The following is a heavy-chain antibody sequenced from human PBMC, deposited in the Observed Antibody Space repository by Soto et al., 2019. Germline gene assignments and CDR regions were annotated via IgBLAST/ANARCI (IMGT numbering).Heavy chain of an antibody. D-gene: IGHD5-18*01. V-gene: IGHV4-30-4*01. CDR3: ARDKQGFSYGYGSQYFYYHGLDV. CDR2: IHFSGRT. J-gene: IGHJ6*02. CDR1: GDSINSGDYY. Sequence: PSETLSLTCIGSGDSINSGDYYWSWIRQPPGKGLEWIGNIHFSGRTYYSPSLKSRVTMSTDTSKNQFSLRLTYVTSADTAVYYCARDKQGFSYGYGSQYFYYHGLDVWGQGTTVTVSS.